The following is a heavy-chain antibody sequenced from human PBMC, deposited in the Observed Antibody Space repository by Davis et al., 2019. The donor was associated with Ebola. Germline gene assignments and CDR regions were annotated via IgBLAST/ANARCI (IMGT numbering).Heavy chain of an antibody. CDR2: IIAIFGTA. CDR1: GCTFSSYA. V-gene: IGHV1-69*13. CDR3: ASGLSGINMVKGDYYDYGMDV. D-gene: IGHD3-10*01. Sequence: SVKVSCKASGCTFSSYAIRWVRQAPGQGLEWMGGIIAIFGTATYAQKFQCSVTITADESTSTAYMELSSLRSEDTAVYYCASGLSGINMVKGDYYDYGMDVWGQGTTVTVSS. J-gene: IGHJ6*02.